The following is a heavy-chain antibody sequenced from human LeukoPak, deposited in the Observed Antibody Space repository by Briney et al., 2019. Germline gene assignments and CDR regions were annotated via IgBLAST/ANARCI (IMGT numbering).Heavy chain of an antibody. CDR3: AKDFGYSYAYYYYYMDV. V-gene: IGHV3-30*02. CDR1: GFTFSSYG. Sequence: GGSLRLSCAASGFTFSSYGMHWVRQAPGKGLEWVAFIRYDGSNKYYADSVKGRFTISRDNSKNTLYLQMNSLRAEDTAVYYCAKDFGYSYAYYYYYMDVWGKGTTVTVSS. D-gene: IGHD5-18*01. CDR2: IRYDGSNK. J-gene: IGHJ6*03.